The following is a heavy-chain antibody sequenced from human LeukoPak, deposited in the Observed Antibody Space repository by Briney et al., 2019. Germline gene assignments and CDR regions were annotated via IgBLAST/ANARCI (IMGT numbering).Heavy chain of an antibody. Sequence: GGSLRLSCTASGFTFGDYAMSRVRQAPGKGLEWVGFIRSKAYGGTTEYAASVKGRFTISRDDSKSIAYLQMNSLKAEDTAVYYCTREGKRAASAFDYWGQGTLVTVSS. D-gene: IGHD2-15*01. J-gene: IGHJ4*02. CDR1: GFTFGDYA. CDR3: TREGKRAASAFDY. CDR2: IRSKAYGGTT. V-gene: IGHV3-49*04.